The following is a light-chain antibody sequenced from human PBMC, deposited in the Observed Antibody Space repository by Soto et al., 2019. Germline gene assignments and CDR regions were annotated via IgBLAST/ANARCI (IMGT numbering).Light chain of an antibody. CDR1: QDISNY. Sequence: DIQMTQSPSSLSASVGDRVTITCRASQDISNYLAWYQQKPGKVPKLLIYAASTLQSGVPSRFSGSGPGTDFTLTISSLQPEDVATYYCQKYNSAPRTFGGGTKVEIK. CDR2: AAS. CDR3: QKYNSAPRT. V-gene: IGKV1-27*01. J-gene: IGKJ4*01.